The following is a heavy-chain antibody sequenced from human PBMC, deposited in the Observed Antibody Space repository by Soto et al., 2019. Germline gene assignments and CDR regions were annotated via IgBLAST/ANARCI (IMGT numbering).Heavy chain of an antibody. CDR1: GFTVSSNY. CDR3: ARVATQNVSGSYPVDY. J-gene: IGHJ4*02. V-gene: IGHV3-66*01. Sequence: EVQLVESGGGLVQPGGSLRLSCAASGFTVSSNYMSWVRQAPGKGLEWVSVIYSGGSTYYADSVKGRFTISRDNSKNTLYLQMNSLRAEDTAVYYCARVATQNVSGSYPVDYWGQGTLVTVSS. CDR2: IYSGGST. D-gene: IGHD3-10*01.